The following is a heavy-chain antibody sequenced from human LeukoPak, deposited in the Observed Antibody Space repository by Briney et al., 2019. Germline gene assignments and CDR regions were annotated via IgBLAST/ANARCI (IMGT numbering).Heavy chain of an antibody. V-gene: IGHV3-74*01. CDR1: GFTFSNYA. Sequence: GGSLRLSXAASGFTFSNYAIHWVRQAPGKGLVWVSRINSDGSITNYADSVKGRFAISRDNAKSTLYLQMNSLRVEDTAAYYCVRDAVSFDIWGRGTLVTVSS. CDR3: VRDAVSFDI. CDR2: INSDGSIT. J-gene: IGHJ3*02.